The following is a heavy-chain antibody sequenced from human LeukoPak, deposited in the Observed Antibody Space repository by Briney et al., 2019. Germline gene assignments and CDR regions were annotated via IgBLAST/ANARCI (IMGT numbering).Heavy chain of an antibody. D-gene: IGHD2/OR15-2a*01. CDR2: ISYDGSNK. CDR1: GFTFSSYA. V-gene: IGHV3-30-3*01. Sequence: PGRSLRLSCAASGFTFSSYAMHWVRQAPGKGLEWVAVISYDGSNKYYADSVKGRFTISRDNSKNTLYLQMNSLRAEDTAVYYCARDQVLRFDYWGQGTLVTVSS. CDR3: ARDQVLRFDY. J-gene: IGHJ4*02.